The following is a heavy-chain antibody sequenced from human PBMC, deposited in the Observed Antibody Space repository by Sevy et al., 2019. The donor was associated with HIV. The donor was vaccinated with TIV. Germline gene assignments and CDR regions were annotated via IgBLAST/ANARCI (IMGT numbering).Heavy chain of an antibody. CDR2: LDPEDGET. V-gene: IGHV1-24*01. Sequence: ASVKVSRKVSGYRLIEVSMHWVRQAPGKGLEWMGHLDPEDGETIYAQNFQGRVTMTEDTSTDTAYMEVSSLRSEDTAVYYCAADRGEDYCSGNSCQRHYYYGLDVWGQGTTVTVSS. CDR1: GYRLIEVS. D-gene: IGHD2-15*01. CDR3: AADRGEDYCSGNSCQRHYYYGLDV. J-gene: IGHJ6*02.